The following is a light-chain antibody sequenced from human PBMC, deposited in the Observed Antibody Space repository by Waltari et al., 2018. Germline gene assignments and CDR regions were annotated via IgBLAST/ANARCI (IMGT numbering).Light chain of an antibody. CDR1: QSLLYSDGYNR. J-gene: IGKJ2*01. CDR2: LGS. V-gene: IGKV2-28*01. CDR3: MQVLQPPYT. Sequence: VVMTQSPLSLPVIPGEPASISCRSSQSLLYSDGYNRLDWYLQKTGQSPQLLIYLGSNRASGVPDRFSGRGSGTDFTLKISRVEAEDVGVYYCMQVLQPPYTFGQGTKLEIK.